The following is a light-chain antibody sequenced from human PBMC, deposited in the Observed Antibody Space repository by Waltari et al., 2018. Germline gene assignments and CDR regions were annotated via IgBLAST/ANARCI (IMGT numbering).Light chain of an antibody. V-gene: IGKV1-12*01. CDR2: AAS. CDR1: QGISNW. J-gene: IGKJ1*01. CDR3: QQGYNTPRT. Sequence: DIQMTQSPSSLSASVGDKVTITCRASQGISNWLAWYQQKPGKAPKLLIYAASSLQAGGPSRFSGSGSGTDYTRTISSLQPEDFATYYCQQGYNTPRTFGQGTKVEV.